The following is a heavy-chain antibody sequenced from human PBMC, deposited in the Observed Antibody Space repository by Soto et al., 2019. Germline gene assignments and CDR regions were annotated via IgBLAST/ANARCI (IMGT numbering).Heavy chain of an antibody. Sequence: EVQLLESGGGLVQPGGSLRLSCAAYGFTFSNYAMSWVRQAPGKGLEWVSAISGSGESTFYGDSVKGRFTVSRDNAKNTLFMQMNSLRAEDTAVYYCTRHGSGDYFLFDPWGQGTLVTVSS. D-gene: IGHD4-17*01. V-gene: IGHV3-23*01. J-gene: IGHJ5*02. CDR3: TRHGSGDYFLFDP. CDR2: ISGSGEST. CDR1: GFTFSNYA.